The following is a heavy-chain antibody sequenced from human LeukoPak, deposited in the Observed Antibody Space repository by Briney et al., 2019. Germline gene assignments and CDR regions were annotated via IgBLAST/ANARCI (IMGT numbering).Heavy chain of an antibody. V-gene: IGHV3-74*01. CDR2: MNSDGSST. J-gene: IGHJ5*02. CDR1: GYTFSSYW. Sequence: GGSLRLSCAASGYTFSSYWMHWVRQAPGKGLVLVSRMNSDGSSTSYADSVKGRFTISRDNAQNTLYLQMNSLRAEDTAVYYCARAIIVVVPAAPSYNWFDPWGQGTLVTVSS. CDR3: ARAIIVVVPAAPSYNWFDP. D-gene: IGHD2-2*01.